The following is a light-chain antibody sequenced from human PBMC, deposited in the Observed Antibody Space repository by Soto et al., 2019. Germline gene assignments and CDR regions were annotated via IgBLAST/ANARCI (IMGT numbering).Light chain of an antibody. Sequence: QSALTQPASVSGSPGQSITISCTGTSSDVGSYNIVSWYQQHPGEAPKLMIYEVSKRPSGVSNRFSGSKSGNTASLTISGLQAGDEADYYCSSYAGSSTLVFGTGTKVTVL. V-gene: IGLV2-23*02. CDR3: SSYAGSSTLV. J-gene: IGLJ1*01. CDR1: SSDVGSYNI. CDR2: EVS.